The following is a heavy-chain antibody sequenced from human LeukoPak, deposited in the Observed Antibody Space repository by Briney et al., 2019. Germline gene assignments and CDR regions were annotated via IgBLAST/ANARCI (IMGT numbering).Heavy chain of an antibody. V-gene: IGHV3-21*01. CDR2: ISSSSSYI. J-gene: IGHJ3*02. CDR1: GFTFSSYS. D-gene: IGHD1-26*01. CDR3: ARSGRGGAFDI. Sequence: GGSLRLSCAASGFTFSSYSMNWVRQVPGKGLEWVSSISSSSSYIYYADSVKGRFTISRDNAKNSLYLQMNSLRAEDTAVYYCARSGRGGAFDIWGQGTMVTVSS.